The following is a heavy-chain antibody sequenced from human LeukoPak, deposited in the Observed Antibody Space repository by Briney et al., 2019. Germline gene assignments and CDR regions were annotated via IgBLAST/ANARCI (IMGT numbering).Heavy chain of an antibody. CDR1: GGSFSGYY. CDR2: INHSGST. V-gene: IGHV4-34*10. Sequence: KPSETLSLTCAVYGGSFSGYYWSWIRQPPGKGLEWIGEINHSGSTNYNPSLKSRVTMSVDTSKNQFSLKLSSVTAADTAVYYCARYDYGDYGPFDYWGQGTLVTVSS. CDR3: ARYDYGDYGPFDY. J-gene: IGHJ4*02. D-gene: IGHD4-17*01.